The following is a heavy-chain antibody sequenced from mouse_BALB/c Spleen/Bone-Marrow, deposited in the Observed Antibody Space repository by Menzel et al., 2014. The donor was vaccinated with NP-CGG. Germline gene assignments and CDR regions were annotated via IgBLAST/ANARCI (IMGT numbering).Heavy chain of an antibody. J-gene: IGHJ3*01. V-gene: IGHV1-4*01. CDR2: INPSSGYT. CDR1: GYTFDYYT. CDR3: AREVYGTWFAY. Sequence: QVHVKQSGAELARPGASVKLSCKASGYTFDYYTVQWVKQRPGQGLEWIGYINPSSGYTNYNQKFKDKATLTADKSSSKAYMQLSSVTSENSAVYYCAREVYGTWFAYWGQGTLVTVSA. D-gene: IGHD2-1*01.